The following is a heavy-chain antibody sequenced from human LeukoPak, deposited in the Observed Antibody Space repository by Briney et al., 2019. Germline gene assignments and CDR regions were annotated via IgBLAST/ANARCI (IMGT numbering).Heavy chain of an antibody. CDR1: GYTFTNSD. Sequence: ASVKVSCKASGYTFTNSDITWVRQAPGQGLEWMGWISAYSGDTDYSQKLQGRVTMTTDTSTSTAYMELRSLRSDDTAVYYCARDRAYCSSTSCSNWFDPWGQGTLVTVSS. CDR3: ARDRAYCSSTSCSNWFDP. V-gene: IGHV1-18*01. J-gene: IGHJ5*02. CDR2: ISAYSGDT. D-gene: IGHD2-2*01.